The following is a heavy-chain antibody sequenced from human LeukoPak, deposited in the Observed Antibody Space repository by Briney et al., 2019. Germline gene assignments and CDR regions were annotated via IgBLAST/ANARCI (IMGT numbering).Heavy chain of an antibody. CDR1: GFTFSSYS. CDR3: AKGNRDSSGFYYYYGMDV. V-gene: IGHV3-21*04. J-gene: IGHJ6*02. Sequence: PGGSLRLSCAASGFTFSSYSMNWVRQAPGKGLEWVSSISSSSSYIYYADSVQGRFTISRDNAKNSLYLQMNSLRAEDTAFYYCAKGNRDSSGFYYYYGMDVWGQGTTVTVSS. D-gene: IGHD3-22*01. CDR2: ISSSSSYI.